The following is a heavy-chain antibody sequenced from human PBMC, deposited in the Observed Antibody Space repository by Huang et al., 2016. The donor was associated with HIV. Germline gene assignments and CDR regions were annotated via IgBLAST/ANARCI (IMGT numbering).Heavy chain of an antibody. CDR1: GFTFSDYY. CDR3: ARGRYRLHP. D-gene: IGHD2-15*01. J-gene: IGHJ5*02. V-gene: IGHV3-11*01. CDR2: ISNTGDNI. Sequence: QVQLVESGGGLVKPEGSLRLSCAASGFTFSDYYMAWIRQVPGKGLAWISYISNTGDNIYYADSVRDRFTISRDNAKKSLSLKINSIRADDTAVYYCARGRYRLHPWGQGALVVVSS.